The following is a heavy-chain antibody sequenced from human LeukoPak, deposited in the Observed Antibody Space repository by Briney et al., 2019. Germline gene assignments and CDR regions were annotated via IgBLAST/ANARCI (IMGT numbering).Heavy chain of an antibody. CDR1: GGSISSYY. Sequence: PSETLSLTCTVSGGSISSYYWSWIRQPPGKGLEWIGHIYYSGSTNYTPSLKSRVTISVDTSKNQVSLKLSSVTAADTAVYYCASHTSSGYYVFEYWGQGTLVTVSS. CDR2: IYYSGST. D-gene: IGHD3-22*01. V-gene: IGHV4-59*08. J-gene: IGHJ4*02. CDR3: ASHTSSGYYVFEY.